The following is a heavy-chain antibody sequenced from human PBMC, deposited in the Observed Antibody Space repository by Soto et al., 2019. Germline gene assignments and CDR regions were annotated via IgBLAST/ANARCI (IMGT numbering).Heavy chain of an antibody. D-gene: IGHD2-2*02. CDR3: ARARHILVVPAALPRYYYCGIDV. J-gene: IGHJ6*02. CDR1: GGSISSGGYY. Sequence: SETLSLTCTVSGGSISSGGYYWSWIRQPPGKGLEWIGEINHSGGTNYNPSLKSRVTISVDTSKNKCSLKLSSVTTADTAVYYCARARHILVVPAALPRYYYCGIDVWRQGTTVAVSS. V-gene: IGHV4-39*07. CDR2: INHSGGT.